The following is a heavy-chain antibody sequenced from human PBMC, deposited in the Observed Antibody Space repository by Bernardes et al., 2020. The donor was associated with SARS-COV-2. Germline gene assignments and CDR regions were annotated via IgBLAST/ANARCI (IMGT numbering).Heavy chain of an antibody. CDR3: AREPVNPPDDAFDI. CDR2: ISRTSATV. J-gene: IGHJ3*02. CDR1: GFTFSSYS. V-gene: IGHV3-48*02. Sequence: GSLRLSYAASGFTFSSYSMNWVRPAPGKGLEWVSYISRTSATVKYADSVKGRFTISRDNAKNSLFLQMYSLRDDDTAVYYCAREPVNPPDDAFDIWGQGTVVTVSS.